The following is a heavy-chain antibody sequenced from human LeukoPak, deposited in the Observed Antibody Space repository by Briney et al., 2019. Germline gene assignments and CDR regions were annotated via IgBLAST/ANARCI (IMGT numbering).Heavy chain of an antibody. CDR1: GFTFTNYA. V-gene: IGHV3-23*01. Sequence: GGSLRLSCAASGFTFTNYAMSWVRQPPGKGLEWVSAISDSGGNTYYADSVKGRFTISRDNSKNTLSLQMNSLRAEDTAVYYCAKFGGTFIYWGQGTLVTVSS. J-gene: IGHJ4*02. CDR2: ISDSGGNT. D-gene: IGHD3-10*01. CDR3: AKFGGTFIY.